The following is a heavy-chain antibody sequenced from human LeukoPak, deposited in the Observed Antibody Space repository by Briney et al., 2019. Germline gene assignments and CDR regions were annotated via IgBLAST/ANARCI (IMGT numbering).Heavy chain of an antibody. J-gene: IGHJ4*02. CDR3: ATRPAETTWFGVFDY. Sequence: SETLSLTCSVSGASMHNHYWSWIRQPPGTALERMWYVSDSETTHYNPSLKSRVSMSVDTSKNEFSLRLSSVTAADTALYYCATRPAETTWFGVFDYWSRGTLITVSS. CDR2: VSDSETT. CDR1: GASMHNHY. D-gene: IGHD3-10*01. V-gene: IGHV4-59*11.